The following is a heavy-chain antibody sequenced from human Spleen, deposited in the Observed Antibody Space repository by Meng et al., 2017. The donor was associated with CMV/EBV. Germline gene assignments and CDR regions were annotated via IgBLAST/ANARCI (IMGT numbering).Heavy chain of an antibody. CDR3: ARSPGSAEDV. V-gene: IGHV3-11*01. CDR2: ITSSGTIT. Sequence: GESLKISCAASGFTFSDYYMSWIRQAPGKGLEWVSYITSSGTITYYADSVKGRFTISRDNSKNTLFLQMTSLRADDTAVYYCARSPGSAEDVWGQGTTVTVSS. J-gene: IGHJ6*02. CDR1: GFTFSDYY. D-gene: IGHD1-26*01.